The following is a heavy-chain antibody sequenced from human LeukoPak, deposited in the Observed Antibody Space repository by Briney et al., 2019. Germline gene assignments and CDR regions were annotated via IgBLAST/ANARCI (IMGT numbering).Heavy chain of an antibody. CDR1: GFTFSSYG. V-gene: IGHV3-7*03. J-gene: IGHJ4*02. CDR3: ARDGPSDY. CDR2: IKQDGSEK. Sequence: GGSLRLSCAASGFTFSSYGMHWVRQAPGKGLEWVANIKQDGSEKYYVDSVKGRFTISSDNAKNSLYLQMNSLRAEDTAVYYCARDGPSDYWGQGTLVTVSS.